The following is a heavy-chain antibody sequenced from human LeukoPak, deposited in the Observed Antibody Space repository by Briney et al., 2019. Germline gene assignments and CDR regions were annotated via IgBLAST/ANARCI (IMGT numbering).Heavy chain of an antibody. Sequence: GRSLRLPCAASGFAFSTYGIHWVRQAPGKGLEWVAVLSFDGSSEYYADSVKGRFTVPRDNSKNTLYLQMNSLRDEDTAVYYCAKGSGSSGWNDLLGVVDYWGQGTLVTVSS. J-gene: IGHJ4*02. D-gene: IGHD6-19*01. CDR1: GFAFSTYG. CDR3: AKGSGSSGWNDLLGVVDY. CDR2: LSFDGSSE. V-gene: IGHV3-30*18.